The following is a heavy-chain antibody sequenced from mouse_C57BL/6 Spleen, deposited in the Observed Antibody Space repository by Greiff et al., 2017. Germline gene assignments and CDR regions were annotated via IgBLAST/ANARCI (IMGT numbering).Heavy chain of an antibody. CDR2: ISSGGDYI. V-gene: IGHV5-9-1*02. J-gene: IGHJ4*01. CDR3: TRDVGVSYAMDY. Sequence: EVQLVESGEGLVKPGGSLKLSCAASGFTFSSYAMSWVRQTPEKRLEWVAYISSGGDYIYYADTGKGRFTISRDNARNTLYLQMSSLKSEDTAMYYCTRDVGVSYAMDYWGQGTSVTVSS. CDR1: GFTFSSYA. D-gene: IGHD3-3*01.